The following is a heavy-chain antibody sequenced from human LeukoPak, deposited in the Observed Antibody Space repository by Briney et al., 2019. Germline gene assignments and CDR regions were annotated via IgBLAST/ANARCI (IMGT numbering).Heavy chain of an antibody. CDR2: INPNSGGT. Sequence: GASVKVSCKASGYTFTGYYMHWVRQAPGQGLEWMGWINPNSGGTNCAQKFQGRVTMTRDTSISTAYMELSRLRSDDTAVYYCARDRRASGSPYFDYWGQGTLVTVSS. J-gene: IGHJ4*02. CDR1: GYTFTGYY. V-gene: IGHV1-2*02. CDR3: ARDRRASGSPYFDY. D-gene: IGHD1-26*01.